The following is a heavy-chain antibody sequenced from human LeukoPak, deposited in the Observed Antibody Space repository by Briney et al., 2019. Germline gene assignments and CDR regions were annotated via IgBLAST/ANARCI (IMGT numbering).Heavy chain of an antibody. V-gene: IGHV3-21*06. J-gene: IGHJ6*03. Sequence: NPGGSLRLACAASGFTVSTYNMNWVRHAAGKGLEWISSITSSSSYIYYAYSVKGRFTISRDNAKNSLYLQMNSLSPDDTAVYFCARDPYSGNYGNDYYYYMDVWGKGTTVTISS. CDR3: ARDPYSGNYGNDYYYYMDV. CDR2: ITSSSSYI. D-gene: IGHD1-26*01. CDR1: GFTVSTYN.